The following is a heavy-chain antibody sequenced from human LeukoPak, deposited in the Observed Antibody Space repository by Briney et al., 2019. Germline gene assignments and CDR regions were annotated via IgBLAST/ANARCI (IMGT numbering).Heavy chain of an antibody. Sequence: ASVKVSCKASAYTFTGYYMHWVRQAPGQGLEWMGWINPNSGGTNYAQKFQGRVTMTEDTSTDTAYMELSSLRSEDTAVYYCATGRRDGYKLDYWGQGTLVTVSS. CDR1: AYTFTGYY. V-gene: IGHV1-2*02. CDR3: ATGRRDGYKLDY. J-gene: IGHJ4*02. CDR2: INPNSGGT. D-gene: IGHD5-24*01.